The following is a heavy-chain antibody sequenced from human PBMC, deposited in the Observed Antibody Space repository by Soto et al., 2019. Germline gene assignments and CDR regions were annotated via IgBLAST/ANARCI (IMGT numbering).Heavy chain of an antibody. Sequence: SETLSLTCAVSGYPINSDYYWGWIRQPPGKGLEWIGSVDHSGRTYYSPSLRSRLTIFIDTSKNQFSLRLTSVTAADTAMYFCAKKGYYPSGKINLFDSWGPGTLVTVS. V-gene: IGHV4-38-2*01. CDR3: AKKGYYPSGKINLFDS. D-gene: IGHD3-10*01. CDR2: VDHSGRT. J-gene: IGHJ4*02. CDR1: GYPINSDYY.